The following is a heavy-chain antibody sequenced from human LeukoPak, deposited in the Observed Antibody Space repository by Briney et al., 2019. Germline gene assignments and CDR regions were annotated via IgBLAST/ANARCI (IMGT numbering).Heavy chain of an antibody. D-gene: IGHD3-10*01. Sequence: GGSLRLSCAASGFTFDDYAMHWVRHAPGKGLEWVSGISWNSGSIGYADSVKGRFTISRDNAKNSLYLQMNSLRAEDTALYYCAKGSGSYYNEDFDYWGQGTLVTVSS. CDR3: AKGSGSYYNEDFDY. CDR1: GFTFDDYA. CDR2: ISWNSGSI. J-gene: IGHJ4*02. V-gene: IGHV3-9*01.